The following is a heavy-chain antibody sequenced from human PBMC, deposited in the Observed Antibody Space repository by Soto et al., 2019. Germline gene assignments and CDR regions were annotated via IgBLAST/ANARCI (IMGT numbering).Heavy chain of an antibody. CDR2: VSGSGGFT. CDR3: AKVGARHYYDSSGYFYH. J-gene: IGHJ4*02. V-gene: IGHV3-23*01. Sequence: GVSLSLSSAAPCFPFPKQSMNWVRQAPGTGQEWVSSVSGSGGFTYYADSVKGRFTISRDNSKNTLYLQMKSLRAEDTAIYYCAKVGARHYYDSSGYFYHWRQGALVSLSA. D-gene: IGHD3-22*01. CDR1: CFPFPKQS.